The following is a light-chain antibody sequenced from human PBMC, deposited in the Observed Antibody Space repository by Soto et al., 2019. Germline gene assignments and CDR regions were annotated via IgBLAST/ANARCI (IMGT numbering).Light chain of an antibody. Sequence: DMHLTQYPSLLSASVGDIVTITFCASQGISQYVAWYQQKPGKAPKLLIYAAVVLQGGIPSRFSGSGSATEFILTISGLQPEDVATYYCQQVNYSPFTFGGGTRVEIK. CDR1: QGISQY. J-gene: IGKJ4*01. V-gene: IGKV1-9*01. CDR2: AAV. CDR3: QQVNYSPFT.